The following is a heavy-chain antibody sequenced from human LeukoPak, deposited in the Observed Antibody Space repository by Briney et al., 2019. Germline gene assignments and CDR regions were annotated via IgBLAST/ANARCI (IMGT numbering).Heavy chain of an antibody. Sequence: GGSLRLSCAASGFTFSSYSMNWVRQAPGKGLVWVSHINGDGSWTTYADSVKGRFTISKDNAKNTVYLQMNNLRAEDTAVYYCVSFYETYWGRGTLVTVSS. J-gene: IGHJ4*02. CDR3: VSFYETY. CDR1: GFTFSSYS. CDR2: INGDGSWT. D-gene: IGHD2-15*01. V-gene: IGHV3-74*01.